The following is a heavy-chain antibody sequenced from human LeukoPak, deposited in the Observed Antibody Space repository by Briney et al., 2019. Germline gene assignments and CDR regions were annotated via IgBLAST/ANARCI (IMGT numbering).Heavy chain of an antibody. J-gene: IGHJ5*02. Sequence: PSETLSLTCGVSGGSFSGFFWTWIRQSPGRGLEWIGEINRRGTTYYNPSLESRHAISLDTSRNQFFLNLTSVTAADTAVYFCARGGTTYFSGSGTHPWGQGTLVTVSS. CDR3: ARGGTTYFSGSGTHP. V-gene: IGHV4-34*01. D-gene: IGHD3-10*01. CDR2: INRRGTT. CDR1: GGSFSGFF.